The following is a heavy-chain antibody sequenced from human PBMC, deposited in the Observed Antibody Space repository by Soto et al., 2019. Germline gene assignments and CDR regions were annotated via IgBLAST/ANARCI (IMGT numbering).Heavy chain of an antibody. D-gene: IGHD1-7*01. CDR1: GYTFTDYY. CDR3: AREFSPNCNYTSHY. Sequence: ASVKVSCKASGYTFTDYYIHWVRQAPGQGLEWMGWIDPNNDVANYAQKFQGRVTMTRDTSISTAYMELSRLKSDDTAVYYCAREFSPNCNYTSHYWGQGSLVTVYS. CDR2: IDPNNDVA. V-gene: IGHV1-2*02. J-gene: IGHJ4*02.